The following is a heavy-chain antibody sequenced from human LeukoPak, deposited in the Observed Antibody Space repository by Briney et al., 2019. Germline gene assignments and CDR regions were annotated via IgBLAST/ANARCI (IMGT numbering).Heavy chain of an antibody. D-gene: IGHD3-22*01. Sequence: KPSETLSLTCTVSGVSLGSYYWSWLRQPPGKGLEWIGHIHYSGSTKYSPSLKSRVTISVDTSKNQFSLKLSSVTAADTAVYYCARVEYDSSGSRLDYWGQGTLVIVSS. CDR1: GVSLGSYY. V-gene: IGHV4-59*01. CDR3: ARVEYDSSGSRLDY. J-gene: IGHJ4*02. CDR2: IHYSGST.